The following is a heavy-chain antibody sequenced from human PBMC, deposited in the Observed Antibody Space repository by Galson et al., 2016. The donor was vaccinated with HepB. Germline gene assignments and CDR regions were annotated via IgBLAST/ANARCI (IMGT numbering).Heavy chain of an antibody. CDR3: ARDRIHDKWDYHPLFDN. V-gene: IGHV3-74*01. CDR2: INNDGTII. Sequence: SLRLSCAASGFTFTNHWMHWIRQAPGKGPVWVSRINNDGTIINHADSVKGRFTIPRDNARNTLHLQMNSLRAEDTAVYYCARDRIHDKWDYHPLFDNWGQGTLVTVSS. CDR1: GFTFTNHW. J-gene: IGHJ4*02. D-gene: IGHD1-26*01.